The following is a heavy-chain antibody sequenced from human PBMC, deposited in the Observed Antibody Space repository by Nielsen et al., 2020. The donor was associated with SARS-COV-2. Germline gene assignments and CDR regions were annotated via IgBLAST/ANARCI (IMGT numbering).Heavy chain of an antibody. D-gene: IGHD6-13*01. V-gene: IGHV3-30*19. CDR3: ARDQGYSSSWADY. J-gene: IGHJ4*02. CDR1: GFTFSSYG. Sequence: GGSLRLSCAASGFTFSSYGMHWVRQAPGKGLEWVAVISYDGSNKYYADSVKGRFTISRDNSKNTLYLQMNSLRAEDTAVYYCARDQGYSSSWADYWGQGTLVTVSS. CDR2: ISYDGSNK.